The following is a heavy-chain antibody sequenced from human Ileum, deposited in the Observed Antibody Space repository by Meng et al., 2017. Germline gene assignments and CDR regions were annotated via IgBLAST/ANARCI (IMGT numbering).Heavy chain of an antibody. CDR1: GGSFSGDY. V-gene: IGHV4-34*01. Sequence: QWQLLQGGAGLLKPSGTLSLTCPVYGGSFSGDYWSWFRQPPGKGLEWIGEIYYSGGTKYNPSLKSRVTISGDTSKNQFSLKLTSVTAADTAVYYCARHLGRSFDYWGQGTLVTVSS. CDR2: IYYSGGT. D-gene: IGHD3-16*01. CDR3: ARHLGRSFDY. J-gene: IGHJ4*02.